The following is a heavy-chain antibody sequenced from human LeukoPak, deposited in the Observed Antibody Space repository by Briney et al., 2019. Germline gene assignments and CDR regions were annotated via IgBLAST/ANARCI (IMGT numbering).Heavy chain of an antibody. Sequence: SQTLSLTCTVSGGSISSYYWSWIRQPPGKGLEWIGYIYYSGSTNYNPSLKSRVTISVDTSKNQFSLKLSSVTAADTAVYYSARGDGYNEGYFDYWGQGTLVTVSS. D-gene: IGHD5-24*01. CDR2: IYYSGST. CDR3: ARGDGYNEGYFDY. CDR1: GGSISSYY. V-gene: IGHV4-59*01. J-gene: IGHJ4*02.